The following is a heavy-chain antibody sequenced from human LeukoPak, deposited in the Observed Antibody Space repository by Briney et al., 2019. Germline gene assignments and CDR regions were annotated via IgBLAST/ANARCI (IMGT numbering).Heavy chain of an antibody. Sequence: PGRSLRLSCAASGFTFSSYDMHWVRQVTGKGLEWVSRIGSAGDTYYPGSVKGRFTISRENAKNSLYLQMNSLRVGDTAVYYCARTSGGYNYGRGGYYFDSWGQGTLVTVSS. CDR1: GFTFSSYD. D-gene: IGHD5-18*01. V-gene: IGHV3-13*04. CDR2: IGSAGDT. J-gene: IGHJ4*02. CDR3: ARTSGGYNYGRGGYYFDS.